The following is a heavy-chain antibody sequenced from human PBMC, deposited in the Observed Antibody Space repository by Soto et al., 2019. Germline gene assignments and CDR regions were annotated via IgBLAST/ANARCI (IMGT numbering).Heavy chain of an antibody. CDR3: ARGRITMVRGVIIRANWFDP. V-gene: IGHV4-31*03. Sequence: SETLSLTCTVSGGSISSGGYYWSWIRQHPGKGLEWIGYIYYSGGTYYNPSLKSRVTISVDTSKNQFSLKLRSVTAADTAVYYCARGRITMVRGVIIRANWFDPWGQGTLVTVSS. J-gene: IGHJ5*02. CDR1: GGSISSGGYY. CDR2: IYYSGGT. D-gene: IGHD3-10*01.